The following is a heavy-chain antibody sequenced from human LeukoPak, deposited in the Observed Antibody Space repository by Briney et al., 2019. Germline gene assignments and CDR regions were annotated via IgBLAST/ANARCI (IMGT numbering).Heavy chain of an antibody. J-gene: IGHJ1*01. CDR3: ARGFLGRYDFWSGRNPEYFQH. V-gene: IGHV1-69*13. CDR2: IIPIFGTA. CDR1: GGTFSSYA. Sequence: SVKVSCKASGGTFSSYAISWVRQAPGQGLEWMGGIIPIFGTANYAQKFQGRVTITADESTRPAYMELSSLRSEDTAVYYCARGFLGRYDFWSGRNPEYFQHWGQGALVTVSS. D-gene: IGHD3-3*01.